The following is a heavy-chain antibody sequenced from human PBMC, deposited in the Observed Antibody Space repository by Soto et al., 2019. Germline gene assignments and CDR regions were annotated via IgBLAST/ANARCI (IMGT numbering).Heavy chain of an antibody. CDR3: ARGSVGMDSSGWYCGY. J-gene: IGHJ4*02. D-gene: IGHD6-19*01. CDR2: IIPIFGTA. V-gene: IGHV1-69*06. CDR1: GGTFSSYA. Sequence: SVKVSCKASGGTFSSYAISWVRQAPGQGLEWMGGIIPIFGTANYAQKFQGRVTITADKSTSTAYMELSSLRSEDTAVYYCARGSVGMDSSGWYCGYWGQGTLVTVSS.